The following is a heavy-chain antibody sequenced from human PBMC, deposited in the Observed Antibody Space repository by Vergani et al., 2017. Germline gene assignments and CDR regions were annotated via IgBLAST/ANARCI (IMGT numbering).Heavy chain of an antibody. V-gene: IGHV4-59*01. CDR1: GGSMRNYY. Sequence: QVQLQESGPGLVKPSETLTLICSVSGGSMRNYYWIWIRQPPGKRLEWIGEIYYNANIRDNPSFKSRGNMAVDMSKNQFSLELRSVTAADTAVYFCAGGDWSRSYGVYFDSWGRGILVTV. CDR3: AGGDWSRSYGVYFDS. D-gene: IGHD3-10*01. J-gene: IGHJ4*02. CDR2: IYYNANI.